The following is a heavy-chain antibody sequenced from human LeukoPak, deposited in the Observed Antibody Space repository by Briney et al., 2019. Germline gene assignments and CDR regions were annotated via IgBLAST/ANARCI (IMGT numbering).Heavy chain of an antibody. Sequence: GGSLRLSCAASGFIFNSYAMHWVRQAPGRGLEYVSAITSNGGSTFYADSVKGRFTISRDNSKNTLYLQMGSLRAEDMAVYYCTRGPGYDYVWGSYRADYWGQGTLVTVSS. CDR1: GFIFNSYA. V-gene: IGHV3-64*02. CDR3: TRGPGYDYVWGSYRADY. CDR2: ITSNGGST. J-gene: IGHJ4*02. D-gene: IGHD3-16*02.